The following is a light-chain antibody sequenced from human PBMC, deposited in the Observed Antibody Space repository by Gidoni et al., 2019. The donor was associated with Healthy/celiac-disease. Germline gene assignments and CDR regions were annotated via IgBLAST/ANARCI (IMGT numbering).Light chain of an antibody. J-gene: IGKJ1*01. CDR1: QSLLHSNGYNY. V-gene: IGKV2-28*01. CDR3: MQALQTLWG. CDR2: LGS. Sequence: DIVMTQSPLSLPVTPGEPASISCRSSQSLLHSNGYNYLDWYLQKPGQSPQLLIYLGSNRASGVPDRFSGGGSGTDFTLKISRVEAEDVGVYYCMQALQTLWGFXQXTKVEIK.